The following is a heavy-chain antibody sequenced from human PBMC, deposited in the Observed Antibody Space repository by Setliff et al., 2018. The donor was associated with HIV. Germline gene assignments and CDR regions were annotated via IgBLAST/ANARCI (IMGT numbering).Heavy chain of an antibody. CDR1: GFSFSDYW. Sequence: ESLRLSCAASGFSFSDYWMSWVRQTPGKGLEWVATIKPDGSERSYVDSVKGRFTISRDNAGNSLYLQMNSLRVENTAVYYCARFGVAYGIDVWGQGTTVTVSS. J-gene: IGHJ6*02. D-gene: IGHD3-10*01. V-gene: IGHV3-7*01. CDR3: ARFGVAYGIDV. CDR2: IKPDGSER.